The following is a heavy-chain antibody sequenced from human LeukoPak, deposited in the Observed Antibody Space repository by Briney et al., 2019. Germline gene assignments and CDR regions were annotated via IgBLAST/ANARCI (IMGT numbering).Heavy chain of an antibody. CDR3: ARDSGGYDLYYFDY. CDR2: IYYSGST. D-gene: IGHD5-12*01. Sequence: SETLSLTCTVSGGSICSSSYYWGWIRQPPGKGLEWIGSIYYSGSTYYNPSLKSRVTISVDTSKNQFSLKLSSVTAADTAVYYCARDSGGYDLYYFDYWGQGTLVTVSS. J-gene: IGHJ4*02. CDR1: GGSICSSSYY. V-gene: IGHV4-39*07.